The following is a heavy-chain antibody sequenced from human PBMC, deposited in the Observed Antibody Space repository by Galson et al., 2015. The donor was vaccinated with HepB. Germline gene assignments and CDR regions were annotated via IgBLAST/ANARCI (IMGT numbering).Heavy chain of an antibody. CDR1: GYNFITYG. CDR2: ISAYNGAT. J-gene: IGHJ6*02. D-gene: IGHD3-10*01. Sequence: SVKVSCKASGYNFITYGFSWVRQAPGQGLEWMGWISAYNGATNFAQKFLGRVTLTTDTSTTTAYREVGSLRSDDTAVYYCARDGHEDYSVSGNTPSRALYYDGMDVWGQGTPVIVSS. CDR3: ARDGHEDYSVSGNTPSRALYYDGMDV. V-gene: IGHV1-18*04.